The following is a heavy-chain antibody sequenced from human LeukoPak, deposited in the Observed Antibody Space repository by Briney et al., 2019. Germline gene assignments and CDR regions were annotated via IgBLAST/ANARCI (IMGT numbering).Heavy chain of an antibody. CDR1: GFTFDDYG. J-gene: IGHJ4*02. CDR3: AKDGADYYDSSGEYYFDY. Sequence: GGSLRLSCAASGFTFDDYGMSWVRQAPGKGLEWVSGISWNSGSIGYADSVKGRFTISRDNAKNSLYLQMNSLRAEDMALYYCAKDGADYYDSSGEYYFDYWGQGTLVTVSS. D-gene: IGHD3-22*01. V-gene: IGHV3-9*03. CDR2: ISWNSGSI.